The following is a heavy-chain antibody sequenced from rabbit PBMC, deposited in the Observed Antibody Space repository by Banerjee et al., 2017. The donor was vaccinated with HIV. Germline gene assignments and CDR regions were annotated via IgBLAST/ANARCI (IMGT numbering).Heavy chain of an antibody. J-gene: IGHJ4*01. CDR3: AKGNDGYSAAAYWGLEL. CDR1: GFDFSSYG. D-gene: IGHD7-1*01. V-gene: IGHV1S47*01. CDR2: IDPVFGST. Sequence: QEQLVESGGGLVQPGGSLKLSCKASGFDFSSYGVSWVRQAPGKGLEWIGYIDPVFGSTYYASWVNGRFTISSHNAQNTVTLQMTSLTAADTATYFCAKGNDGYSAAAYWGLELWGPGTLVTVS.